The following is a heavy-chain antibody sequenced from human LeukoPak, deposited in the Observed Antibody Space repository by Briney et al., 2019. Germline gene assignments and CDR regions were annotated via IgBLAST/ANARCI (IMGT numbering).Heavy chain of an antibody. V-gene: IGHV3-23*01. CDR3: AKDTRLELLGLDWFDP. CDR1: GFTFSSYG. D-gene: IGHD1-7*01. J-gene: IGHJ5*02. Sequence: HSGGSLRLSCAASGFTFSSYGMHWVRQAPGKGLEWVSAISGSGGSTYYADSVKGRFTISRDNSKNTLYLQMNSLRAEDTAVYYCAKDTRLELLGLDWFDPWGQGTLVTVSS. CDR2: ISGSGGST.